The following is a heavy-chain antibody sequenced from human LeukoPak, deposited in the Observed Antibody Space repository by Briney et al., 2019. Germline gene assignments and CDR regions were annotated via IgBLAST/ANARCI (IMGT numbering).Heavy chain of an antibody. V-gene: IGHV3-48*02. CDR1: GFTFSDYS. J-gene: IGHJ4*01. CDR3: ATSWGRLDY. CDR2: ISTTSAHI. Sequence: QAGGSLRLSCAASGFTFSDYSMNWVRQAPGQGLKWVSYISTTSAHIYYADSVKGRLTISRDNAKNSLYLQMNSLRDEDTAVYYCATSWGRLDYWGHGTLVTVSS. D-gene: IGHD7-27*01.